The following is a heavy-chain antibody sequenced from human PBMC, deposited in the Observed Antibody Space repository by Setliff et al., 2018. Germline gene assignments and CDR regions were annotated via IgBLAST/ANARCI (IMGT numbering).Heavy chain of an antibody. CDR3: VRDVSRWLQFLGSFDQ. Sequence: GGSLRLSCVASGSSFRSYAMSWVRQAPDKGLEWVASINQDGGGESYVDSVKGRFTISRDNAKNSLYLQMNGLRAEDTAIYYCVRDVSRWLQFLGSFDQWGQGILVTVSS. D-gene: IGHD5-12*01. V-gene: IGHV3-7*03. CDR2: INQDGGGE. CDR1: GSSFRSYA. J-gene: IGHJ4*02.